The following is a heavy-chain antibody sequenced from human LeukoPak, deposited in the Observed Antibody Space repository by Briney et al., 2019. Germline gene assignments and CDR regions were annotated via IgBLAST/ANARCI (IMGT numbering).Heavy chain of an antibody. V-gene: IGHV3-21*04. CDR3: ATYSSGWRSRRFDY. J-gene: IGHJ4*02. D-gene: IGHD6-19*01. CDR2: ISSSSSYI. Sequence: GGSLRLSCAASGFTFSSYSMNWVRQAPGKGLEWVSSISSSSSYIYYADSVKGRFTISRDNAKNSLYLQMNSLRAEDTAVYYCATYSSGWRSRRFDYWGQGTLVTVSS. CDR1: GFTFSSYS.